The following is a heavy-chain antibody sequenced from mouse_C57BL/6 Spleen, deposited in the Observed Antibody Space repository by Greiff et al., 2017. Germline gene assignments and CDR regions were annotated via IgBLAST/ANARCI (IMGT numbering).Heavy chain of an antibody. V-gene: IGHV1-74*01. CDR3: AIEELLYYAKDY. Sequence: VQLQQPGAELVKPGASVKVSCKASGYTFTSYWLHWVKPRPGQGLEWIGRIHPSDSDTNYNQKFKGKATLTVDKSSSTAYMQISSLTSEDSAVYYGAIEELLYYAKDYWGQGTSVTVSS. CDR1: GYTFTSYW. J-gene: IGHJ4*01. D-gene: IGHD1-1*01. CDR2: IHPSDSDT.